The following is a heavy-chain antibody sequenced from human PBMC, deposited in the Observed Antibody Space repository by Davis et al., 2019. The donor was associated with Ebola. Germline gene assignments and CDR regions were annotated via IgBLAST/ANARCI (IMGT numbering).Heavy chain of an antibody. Sequence: GGSLRLSCSASGFTFRSFAMHWVRQAPGKGLQYLSAVGSDGGSTYYADSVKGRFTISRDNSKNTLYLQMNSLRAEDTAVYYCAKVRGGIVGATTFDYWGQGTLVTVSS. V-gene: IGHV3-64*04. CDR1: GFTFRSFA. CDR2: VGSDGGST. D-gene: IGHD1-26*01. J-gene: IGHJ4*02. CDR3: AKVRGGIVGATTFDY.